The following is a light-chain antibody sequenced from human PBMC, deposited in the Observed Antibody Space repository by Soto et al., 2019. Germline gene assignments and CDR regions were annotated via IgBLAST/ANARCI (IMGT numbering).Light chain of an antibody. CDR3: QHYDTLPWT. V-gene: IGKV1-5*01. J-gene: IGKJ1*01. CDR1: QDIKTS. CDR2: AAF. Sequence: DTQLTQSPSTLSGSVGERGTLSCRASQDIKTSLAWYQHRPGKAPRLLIYAAFGVDSGVPSTFSGSGSGTEFTLTISSVQPDDFATYYCQHYDTLPWTFGQGTKVDIK.